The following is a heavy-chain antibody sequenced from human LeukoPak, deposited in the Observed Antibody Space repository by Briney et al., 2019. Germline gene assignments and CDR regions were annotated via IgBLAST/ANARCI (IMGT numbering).Heavy chain of an antibody. Sequence: GGSLRLSCAASGFTFSNYGMHWVRQAPGKGLERVAVISYDGRNTYYADSVKGRFTISRDNSKNTLSLQMNSLRTVDTAMYFCAKGELYYDGSGTFWGQGTLVTVSS. J-gene: IGHJ4*02. CDR3: AKGELYYDGSGTF. CDR1: GFTFSNYG. CDR2: ISYDGRNT. D-gene: IGHD3-10*01. V-gene: IGHV3-30*18.